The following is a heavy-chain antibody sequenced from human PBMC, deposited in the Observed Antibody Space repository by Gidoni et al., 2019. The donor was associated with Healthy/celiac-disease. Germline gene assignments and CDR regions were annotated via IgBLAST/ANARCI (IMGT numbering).Heavy chain of an antibody. CDR1: GGSISSSSSY. CDR3: AIDYCSGGSCYSGWFDP. J-gene: IGHJ5*02. CDR2: IYYSGST. Sequence: QLQLQESGPGLVKPSETLSLPCTVSGGSISSSSSYWGWLRQPPGKGLEWIGSIYYSGSTYYNPSLKSRVTISVDTSKNQFSLKLSSVTAADTAVYYCAIDYCSGGSCYSGWFDPWGQGTLVTVSS. D-gene: IGHD2-15*01. V-gene: IGHV4-39*01.